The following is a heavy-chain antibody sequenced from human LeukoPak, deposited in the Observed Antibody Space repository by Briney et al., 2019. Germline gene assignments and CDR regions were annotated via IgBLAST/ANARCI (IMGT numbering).Heavy chain of an antibody. Sequence: GGSLRLSCVASGFTFGDVVMSWVRRAPGKGLEWVSAISYNGASTDYADSVKGRFAISRDNSKNTLFLQMNSLRAEDTAIYYCTKRTPEYSSSWCLDYWGQGTLVTVSS. V-gene: IGHV3-23*01. CDR1: GFTFGDVV. D-gene: IGHD6-13*01. CDR2: ISYNGAST. CDR3: TKRTPEYSSSWCLDY. J-gene: IGHJ4*02.